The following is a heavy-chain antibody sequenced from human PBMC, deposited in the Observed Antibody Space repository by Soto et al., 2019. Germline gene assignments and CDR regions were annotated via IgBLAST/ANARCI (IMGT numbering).Heavy chain of an antibody. CDR3: ARDRPAPVIVVVPATDAFDI. D-gene: IGHD2-2*01. Sequence: GGSLRLSCAASGFTFSSYGMSWVRQAPGKGLEWVANIKQDGSEKYYVDSVKGRFTISRDNAKNSLYLQMNSLRAEDTAVYYCARDRPAPVIVVVPATDAFDIWGQGTMVTVS. CDR2: IKQDGSEK. V-gene: IGHV3-7*01. J-gene: IGHJ3*02. CDR1: GFTFSSYG.